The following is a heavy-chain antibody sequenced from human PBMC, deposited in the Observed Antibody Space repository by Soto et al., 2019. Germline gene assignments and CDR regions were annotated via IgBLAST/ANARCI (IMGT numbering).Heavy chain of an antibody. CDR1: GYTFTSYA. Sequence: VSVKVSCKASGYTFTSYAMHWVRQAPGQRLEWMGWINAGNGNTKYSQKFQGRVTITRDTSASTAYMELSSLRSEDTAVYYCARSPIVLMVYAPFYYGMDVWGQGTTVTVSS. D-gene: IGHD2-8*01. J-gene: IGHJ6*02. CDR3: ARSPIVLMVYAPFYYGMDV. V-gene: IGHV1-3*01. CDR2: INAGNGNT.